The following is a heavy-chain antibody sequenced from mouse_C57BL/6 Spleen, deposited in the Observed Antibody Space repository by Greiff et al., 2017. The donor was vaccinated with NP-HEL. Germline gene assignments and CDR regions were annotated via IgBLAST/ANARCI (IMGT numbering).Heavy chain of an antibody. D-gene: IGHD2-3*01. CDR2: IYPRSGNY. J-gene: IGHJ2*01. CDR3: ASYDGYYY. Sequence: VQLQQSGAELARPGASVKLSCTASGYTFTSYGISWVKQTPGQGLEWIGEIYPRSGNYYYNEKFKGKATLTADKSSRTAYMEFRSLTSEDSAVYFCASYDGYYYWGQGTTLTVSS. CDR1: GYTFTSYG. V-gene: IGHV1-81*01.